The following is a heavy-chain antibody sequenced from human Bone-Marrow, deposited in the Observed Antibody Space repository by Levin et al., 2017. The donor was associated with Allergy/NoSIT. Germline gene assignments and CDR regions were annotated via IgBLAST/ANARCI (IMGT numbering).Heavy chain of an antibody. CDR3: ATKYGDYPWAFDI. D-gene: IGHD4-17*01. J-gene: IGHJ3*02. Sequence: GSLRLSCSVSDDSLTSSHYYWGWIRQPPGTGLEWIGTIYYTGTAHYNPSLKSRLTISIDTSKWQFSLRLTSVAATDTALYYCATKYGDYPWAFDIWGRGTQVTVSS. CDR1: DDSLTSSHYY. CDR2: IYYTGTA. V-gene: IGHV4-39*01.